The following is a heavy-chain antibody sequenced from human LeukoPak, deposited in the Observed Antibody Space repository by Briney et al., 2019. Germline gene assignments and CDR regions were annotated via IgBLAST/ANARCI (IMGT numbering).Heavy chain of an antibody. J-gene: IGHJ4*02. Sequence: PGGSLRLSCAASGFTFSSYSMNWVRQAPGKGLEWVSSISSSSSYIYYADSVKGRFTISRDNAKNSLYLQMNSLRAEDTAVYYCARAGAYYYDSSGYSNWGQGTLVTVSS. D-gene: IGHD3-22*01. CDR1: GFTFSSYS. V-gene: IGHV3-21*01. CDR3: ARAGAYYYDSSGYSN. CDR2: ISSSSSYI.